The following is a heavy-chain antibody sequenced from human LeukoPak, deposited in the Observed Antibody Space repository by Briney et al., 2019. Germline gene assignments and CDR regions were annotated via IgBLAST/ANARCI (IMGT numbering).Heavy chain of an antibody. CDR1: GFTFSSYS. D-gene: IGHD6-13*01. CDR2: ITSTGSYI. J-gene: IGHJ6*02. CDR3: ARDDGIAATGAYYGMDV. Sequence: GGSLRLSCAASGFTFSSYSMNWVRQAPGKGLEWVSSITSTGSYIYNADSVKGRFTISRDNAKNSLYLQMNSLRAEDTAVYYCARDDGIAATGAYYGMDVWGQGTTVTVSS. V-gene: IGHV3-21*01.